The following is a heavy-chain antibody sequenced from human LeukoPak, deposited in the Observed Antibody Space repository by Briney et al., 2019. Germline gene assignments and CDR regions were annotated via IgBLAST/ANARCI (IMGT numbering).Heavy chain of an antibody. CDR1: GYTFTSYG. V-gene: IGHV1-18*01. Sequence: ASVKVSCKASGYTFTSYGISWVRQAPGQGLEWMGWISAYNGNTNYAQKLQGRVTMTTDTSTSTAYMELRSLRSDDTAVYYCARDRDYGGNRHYYYMDVWGKGTTVTVSS. CDR2: ISAYNGNT. CDR3: ARDRDYGGNRHYYYMDV. D-gene: IGHD4-23*01. J-gene: IGHJ6*03.